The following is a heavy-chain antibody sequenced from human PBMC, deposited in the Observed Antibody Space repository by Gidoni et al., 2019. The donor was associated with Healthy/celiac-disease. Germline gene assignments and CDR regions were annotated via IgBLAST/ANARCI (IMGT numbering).Heavy chain of an antibody. D-gene: IGHD6-13*01. Sequence: VQLVESGGGLVQPGGSLRLSCAASGFTFISYWMSWVRQAPGKGLEWVANIKKDGSEKYYVDSGKGRFTIARDNDKNALYLQMKSLRAEDTAVYYCARELKAAAGSGGDYFDYWGQGTLVTVSS. CDR2: IKKDGSEK. V-gene: IGHV3-7*01. J-gene: IGHJ4*02. CDR1: GFTFISYW. CDR3: ARELKAAAGSGGDYFDY.